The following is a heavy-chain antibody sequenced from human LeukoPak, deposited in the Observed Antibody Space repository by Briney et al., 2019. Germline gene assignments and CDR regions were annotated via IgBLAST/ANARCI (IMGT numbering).Heavy chain of an antibody. V-gene: IGHV3-23*01. CDR2: ISGSGGST. Sequence: PEGSLRLSCAASGFTFSSYAMSWVRQAPGKGLEWVSAISGSGGSTYYADSVKGRFTISRDNSKNTLYLQMNSLRAEDTAVYYCAKHESWWSTFDYWGQGTLVTVSS. CDR1: GFTFSSYA. CDR3: AKHESWWSTFDY. D-gene: IGHD2-15*01. J-gene: IGHJ4*02.